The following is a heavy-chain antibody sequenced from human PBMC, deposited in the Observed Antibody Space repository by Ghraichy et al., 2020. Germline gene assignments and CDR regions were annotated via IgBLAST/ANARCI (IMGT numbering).Heavy chain of an antibody. Sequence: ESLNISCAASGFTFSNYWMHWVRQAPGKGLVWVSTVKPDGSFTAYADSVQGRFTISRDNAKNTLYLQMNSLRDADTAVYFCTTATMGWGQGTLVTVSS. CDR1: GFTFSNYW. D-gene: IGHD1-1*01. CDR3: TTATMG. CDR2: VKPDGSFT. V-gene: IGHV3-74*01. J-gene: IGHJ4*02.